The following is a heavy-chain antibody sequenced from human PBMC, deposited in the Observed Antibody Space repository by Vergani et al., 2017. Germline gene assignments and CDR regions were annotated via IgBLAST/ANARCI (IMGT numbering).Heavy chain of an antibody. V-gene: IGHV3-30*18. CDR2: ISYDGSNK. CDR3: AKDSKNGDYPTYFDY. D-gene: IGHD4-17*01. Sequence: QVQLVESGGGVVQPGRSLRLSCAASGFTFSSYGMHWVRQAPGKGLEWVAVISYDGSNKYYADSVKGRFTISRDNSKNTLYLQMNSLRDEDTAVYYCAKDSKNGDYPTYFDYWGQGTLVTVSS. CDR1: GFTFSSYG. J-gene: IGHJ4*02.